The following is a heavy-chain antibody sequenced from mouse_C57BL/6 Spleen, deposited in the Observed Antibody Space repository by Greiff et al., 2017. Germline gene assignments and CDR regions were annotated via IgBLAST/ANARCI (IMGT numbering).Heavy chain of an antibody. CDR1: GYTFTSYW. CDR2: IHPNSGST. CDR3: AGGGNGSSRPFAY. D-gene: IGHD1-1*01. V-gene: IGHV1-64*01. J-gene: IGHJ3*01. Sequence: QVQLQQPGAELVKPGASVKLSCKASGYTFTSYWMHWVKQRPGQGLEWIGKIHPNSGSTNYNEKFKSKATLTVEKSSSTAYMQLSSLTSDDSAVYYCAGGGNGSSRPFAYWGQGTLVTVSA.